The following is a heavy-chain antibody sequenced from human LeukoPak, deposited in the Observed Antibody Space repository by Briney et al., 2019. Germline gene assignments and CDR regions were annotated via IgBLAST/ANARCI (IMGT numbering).Heavy chain of an antibody. CDR1: GGTFSTYA. CDR3: ASKRGYSYGFDY. Sequence: SVKVSCKASGGTFSTYAISWVRQAPGQGLEWMGGIIPILGTANYAQKFQGRVTITADESTSTAYMELSSLRSEDTAVYYCASKRGYSYGFDYWGQGTLVTVSS. J-gene: IGHJ4*02. D-gene: IGHD5-18*01. V-gene: IGHV1-69*13. CDR2: IIPILGTA.